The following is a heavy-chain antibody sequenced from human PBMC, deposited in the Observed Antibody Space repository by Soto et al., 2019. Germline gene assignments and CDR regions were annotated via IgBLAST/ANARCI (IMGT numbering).Heavy chain of an antibody. CDR1: GFTFSDYY. J-gene: IGHJ6*03. CDR3: ARAVAAAGYYYYYYYYMDV. D-gene: IGHD6-13*01. CDR2: ISSSGSTI. V-gene: IGHV3-11*01. Sequence: QVQLVESGGGLVKPGGSLRLSCAASGFTFSDYYMSWIRQAPGKGLEWVSYISSSGSTIYYADSVKGRFTISRDNTKNALYLQMNSLRAEDTAVYYCARAVAAAGYYYYYYYYMDVWGNWTTFTVSS.